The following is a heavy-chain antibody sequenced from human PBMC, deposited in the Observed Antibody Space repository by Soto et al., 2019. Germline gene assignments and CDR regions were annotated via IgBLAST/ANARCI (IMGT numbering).Heavy chain of an antibody. CDR2: INGGGSA. V-gene: IGHV4-34*01. Sequence: QVQLQQWGAGLLKPSETLSLTCAVHGGSFSGYSWTWIRQSLGKGLEWIGQINGGGSAIYHPSLKSRVSISVGTSNNEIFLDLTSVTAADTAVYYCARGLLSGTSYSGGWYVFDYWGQGTLVTVSS. J-gene: IGHJ4*02. CDR1: GGSFSGYS. CDR3: ARGLLSGTSYSGGWYVFDY. D-gene: IGHD3-10*01.